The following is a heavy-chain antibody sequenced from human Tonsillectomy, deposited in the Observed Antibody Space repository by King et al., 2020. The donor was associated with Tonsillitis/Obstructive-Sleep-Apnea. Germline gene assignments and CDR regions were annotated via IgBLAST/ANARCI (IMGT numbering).Heavy chain of an antibody. CDR1: GFTFSSYA. Sequence: VQLVESGGGVVQPGRSLRLSCAASGFTFSSYAMHWVRQAPGKGLEWVAVISYDGSNKYYADSVKGRFTISRDNSKNTLYLQMNSLRAEDTAVYYCARDRSLLWFGELFTPDAFDIWGQGTMVTVSS. CDR3: ARDRSLLWFGELFTPDAFDI. CDR2: ISYDGSNK. J-gene: IGHJ3*02. D-gene: IGHD3-10*01. V-gene: IGHV3-30*04.